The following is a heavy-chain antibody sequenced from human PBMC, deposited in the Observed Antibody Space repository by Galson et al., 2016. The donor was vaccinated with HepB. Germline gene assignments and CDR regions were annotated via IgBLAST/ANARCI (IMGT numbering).Heavy chain of an antibody. J-gene: IGHJ6*04. Sequence: SLKVSCKASGYAFSDYFLHWVRPAPGQGLEWMGMINPNSGATSYGQTLQGRVTMTRDTSTSTVYMELRSLRSEDTAVYYCARDRDLTPTFGNYYFDGVEVWGKGTTVTVSS. D-gene: IGHD4-23*01. CDR2: INPNSGAT. CDR1: GYAFSDYF. CDR3: ARDRDLTPTFGNYYFDGVEV. V-gene: IGHV1-46*03.